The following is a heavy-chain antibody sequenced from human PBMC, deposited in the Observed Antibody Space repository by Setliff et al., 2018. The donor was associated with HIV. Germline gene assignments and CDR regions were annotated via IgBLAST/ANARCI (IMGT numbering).Heavy chain of an antibody. D-gene: IGHD3-16*02. CDR3: ARLNYRDSDGQLWWHYFDI. CDR2: ISNRGTT. CDR1: GASVSSRSFF. V-gene: IGHV4-39*07. J-gene: IGHJ2*01. Sequence: PSETLSLTCSVSGASVSSRSFFWGWVRQSPGKGPEWIGSISNRGTTYDNPSLKSRVIVSIDTSKNQFSLKLTAVTAADTAVYYCARLNYRDSDGQLWWHYFDIWGRGALVTVSS.